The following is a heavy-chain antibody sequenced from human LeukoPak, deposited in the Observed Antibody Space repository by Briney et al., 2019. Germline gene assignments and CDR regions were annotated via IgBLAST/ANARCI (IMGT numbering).Heavy chain of an antibody. CDR2: ISYDGSNK. Sequence: GGSLRLSCAASGFTFSSYGMHWVRQAPGKGLEWVAVISYDGSNKYYADSVKGRLTISRDNSKNTLYLQMNSLRAEDTAVYYCAKSGYSYDWYYFDYWGQGTLVTVSS. CDR3: AKSGYSYDWYYFDY. V-gene: IGHV3-30*18. J-gene: IGHJ4*02. D-gene: IGHD5-18*01. CDR1: GFTFSSYG.